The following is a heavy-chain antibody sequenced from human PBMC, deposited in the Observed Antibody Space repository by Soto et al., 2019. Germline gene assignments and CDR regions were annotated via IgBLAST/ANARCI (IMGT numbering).Heavy chain of an antibody. CDR1: GFTFNTYR. CDR2: IKEDGSEK. CDR3: AREEPSLYCRGGSCSNHRFAD. V-gene: IGHV3-7*01. Sequence: PGGSLRLSCVVSGFTFNTYRMTWVRQAPGKGLEWVANIKEDGSEKYYGDSVRGRFTISRDNAKNSLFLQIASLRAEDTAVYYCAREEPSLYCRGGSCSNHRFADWGRGTMVTVSS. J-gene: IGHJ4*01. D-gene: IGHD2-15*01.